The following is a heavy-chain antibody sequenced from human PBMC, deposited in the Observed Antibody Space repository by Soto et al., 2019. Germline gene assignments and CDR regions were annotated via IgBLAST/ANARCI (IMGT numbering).Heavy chain of an antibody. CDR1: GGSITSSSYY. J-gene: IGHJ4*02. CDR2: IYYSGST. Sequence: SETLSLTCTVSGGSITSSSYYWGWIRQPPGKGLEWIGSIYYSGSTYYNPSLKSRVSMSVDTSKNQFSLKLSSVTAADTAVYHCARQGAYFHESSGYEFDYWGQGTLVTVSS. CDR3: ARQGAYFHESSGYEFDY. D-gene: IGHD3-22*01. V-gene: IGHV4-39*01.